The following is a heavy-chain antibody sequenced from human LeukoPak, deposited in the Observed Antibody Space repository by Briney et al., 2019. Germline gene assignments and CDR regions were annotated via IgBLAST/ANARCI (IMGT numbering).Heavy chain of an antibody. D-gene: IGHD3-3*01. CDR1: GFTFSGFA. V-gene: IGHV1-46*01. J-gene: IGHJ4*02. CDR2: INPSGGST. CDR3: ARAYDFPDY. Sequence: GTSLRLSCAGSGFTFSGFAMHWVRQAPGQGLEWMGIINPSGGSTSYAQKFQGRVTMTRDTSTSTVYMELSSLRSEDTAVYYCARAYDFPDYWGQGTLVTASS.